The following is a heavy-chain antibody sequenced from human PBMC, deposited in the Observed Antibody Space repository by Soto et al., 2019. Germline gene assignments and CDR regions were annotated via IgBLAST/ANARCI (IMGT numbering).Heavy chain of an antibody. D-gene: IGHD6-19*01. J-gene: IGHJ4*02. Sequence: QLQLQESGPGLVKPSETLSLTCTVSGGSISSSSYYWGWIRQPPGKGLEWIGSIYYSGSTYYNPSLKSRVTISVDTSKNQFSLKLSSVTAADTAVYYCARPGDSSGWYGVYFDYRGQGTLVTVSS. V-gene: IGHV4-39*01. CDR1: GGSISSSSYY. CDR2: IYYSGST. CDR3: ARPGDSSGWYGVYFDY.